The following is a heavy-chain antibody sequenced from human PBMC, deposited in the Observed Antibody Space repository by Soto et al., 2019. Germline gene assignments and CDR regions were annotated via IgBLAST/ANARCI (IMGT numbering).Heavy chain of an antibody. V-gene: IGHV4-39*01. CDR3: ARHKFLEWLLPIAY. CDR2: IYYSGST. D-gene: IGHD3-3*01. CDR1: GGSISSSSYY. J-gene: IGHJ4*02. Sequence: SETLSLTCTVSGGSISSSSYYWGWIRQPPGKGLEWIGSIYYSGSTYYNPSLKSRVTISVDTSKNQFSLKLSSVTAADTAVYYCARHKFLEWLLPIAYWGQGTLVTVSS.